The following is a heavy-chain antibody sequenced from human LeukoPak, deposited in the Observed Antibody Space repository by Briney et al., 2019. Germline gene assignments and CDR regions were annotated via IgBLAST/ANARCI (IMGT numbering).Heavy chain of an antibody. D-gene: IGHD5-24*01. CDR2: TYYRSKWYN. CDR3: ARGLSPWLQFHPIKPNWFDP. CDR1: GDSVSSNSAA. Sequence: SQTLSLTCAISGDSVSSNSAAWNWIRQSPSRGLEWLGRTYYRSKWYNDYAVSVKSRITINPDTSKNQFSLQLNSVTPEDTAVYYCARGLSPWLQFHPIKPNWFDPWGQGTLVTVSS. J-gene: IGHJ5*02. V-gene: IGHV6-1*01.